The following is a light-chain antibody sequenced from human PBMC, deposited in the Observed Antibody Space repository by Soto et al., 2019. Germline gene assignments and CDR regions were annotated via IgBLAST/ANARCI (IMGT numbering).Light chain of an antibody. V-gene: IGKV3-15*01. CDR3: QQYNNWPSIT. Sequence: EIVMTQSPATLSVSPGERATLSCRASQSVRSNLAWYQQKPGQAPRLLIYGASTRATGIPARFSGSGSGTEFTLTISSLQSEDFAVYSCQQYNNWPSITFGQGKRLETK. J-gene: IGKJ5*01. CDR2: GAS. CDR1: QSVRSN.